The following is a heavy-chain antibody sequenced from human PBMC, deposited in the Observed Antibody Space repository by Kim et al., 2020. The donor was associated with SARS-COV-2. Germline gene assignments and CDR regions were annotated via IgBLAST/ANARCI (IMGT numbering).Heavy chain of an antibody. J-gene: IGHJ6*02. V-gene: IGHV4-39*01. CDR3: ARQEGSYYGHYGMDV. D-gene: IGHD1-26*01. Sequence: PSLKSRVTISVDTSKNQFSLKLSSVTAADTAVYYCARQEGSYYGHYGMDVWGQGTTVTVSS.